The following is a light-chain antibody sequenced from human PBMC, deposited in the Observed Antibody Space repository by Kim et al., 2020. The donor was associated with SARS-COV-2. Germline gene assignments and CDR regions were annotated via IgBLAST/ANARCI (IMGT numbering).Light chain of an antibody. CDR2: PVS. CDR3: QQGTTFPWS. CDR1: QDIGTS. Sequence: VGDRVHIACRASQDIGTSLAWYQQKPGKAPKLLISPVSNLESGVPSRFSGSGSGTDFTLTISGLQPEDFATYYCQQGTTFPWSFGQGTKVDIK. J-gene: IGKJ1*01. V-gene: IGKV1-12*01.